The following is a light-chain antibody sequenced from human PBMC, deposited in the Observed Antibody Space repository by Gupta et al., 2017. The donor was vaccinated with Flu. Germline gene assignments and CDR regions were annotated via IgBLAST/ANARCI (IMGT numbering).Light chain of an antibody. CDR3: AAWDDSVNGPV. V-gene: IGLV1-44*01. CDR1: TANSGNNP. Sequence: VTISCSGTTANSGNNPVTWYQQLPGTAPKLLSLINSQRPSGVPDRFAGSTSGTSASLAISGLQTEDEGHYYCAAWDDSVNGPVFGGGTKLTVL. J-gene: IGLJ2*01. CDR2: INS.